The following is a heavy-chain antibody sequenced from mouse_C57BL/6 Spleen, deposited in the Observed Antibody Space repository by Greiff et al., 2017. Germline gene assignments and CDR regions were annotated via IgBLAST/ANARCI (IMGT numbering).Heavy chain of an antibody. CDR1: GFTFSDYY. CDR2: INYDGSST. D-gene: IGHD1-1*01. Sequence: EVKLVESEGGLVQPGSSMKLSCTASGFTFSDYYMAWVRQVPEKGLEWVANINYDGSSTYYLDSLKSRFIISRDNAKNILYLQMSSLKSEDTATYYWARENYYGSSYYAMDYWGQGTSVTVSS. J-gene: IGHJ4*01. CDR3: ARENYYGSSYYAMDY. V-gene: IGHV5-16*01.